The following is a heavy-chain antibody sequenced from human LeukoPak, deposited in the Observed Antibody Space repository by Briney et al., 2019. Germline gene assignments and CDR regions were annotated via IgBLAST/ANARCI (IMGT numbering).Heavy chain of an antibody. J-gene: IGHJ4*02. CDR2: IYHSGST. CDR3: ASSWVVRGVFDY. Sequence: SETLSLTCAVSGGSISSGGYSWSWIRQPPGRGLEWIGYIYHSGSTSDYPTLQSRVTIAVDRTTIQFSLKLRSVTAADTAVYYCASSWVVRGVFDYWGQGTLVTVSS. D-gene: IGHD3-10*01. V-gene: IGHV4-30-2*01. CDR1: GGSISSGGYS.